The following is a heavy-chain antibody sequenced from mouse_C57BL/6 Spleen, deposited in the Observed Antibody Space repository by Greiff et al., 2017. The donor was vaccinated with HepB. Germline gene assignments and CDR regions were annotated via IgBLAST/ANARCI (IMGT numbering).Heavy chain of an antibody. V-gene: IGHV7-3*01. D-gene: IGHD1-1*01. J-gene: IGHJ2*01. CDR2: IRNKANGYTT. Sequence: EVMLVESGGGLVQPGGSLSLSCAASGFTFTDYYMSWVRQPPGKALEWLGFIRNKANGYTTEYSVSVKGRFTISRDNSQSILYLQMNALRAEDSATYYCARSYGSSFYFDYWGQGTTLTVSS. CDR3: ARSYGSSFYFDY. CDR1: GFTFTDYY.